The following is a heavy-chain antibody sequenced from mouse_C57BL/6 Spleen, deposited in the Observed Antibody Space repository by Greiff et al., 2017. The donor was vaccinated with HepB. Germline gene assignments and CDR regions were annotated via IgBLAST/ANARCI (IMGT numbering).Heavy chain of an antibody. CDR1: GYTFTSYD. Sequence: QVQLQQSGPELVKPGASVKLSCKASGYTFTSYDINWVKQRPGQGLEWIGWIYPRDGSTKYNEKFKGKATLTVDTSSSTAYMELHSLTSEDSAVYFCARDGSTMITTSFAYWGQGTLVTVSA. CDR3: ARDGSTMITTSFAY. J-gene: IGHJ3*01. D-gene: IGHD2-4*01. CDR2: IYPRDGST. V-gene: IGHV1-85*01.